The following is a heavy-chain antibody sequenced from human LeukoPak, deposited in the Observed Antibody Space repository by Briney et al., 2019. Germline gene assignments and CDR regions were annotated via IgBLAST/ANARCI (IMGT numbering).Heavy chain of an antibody. V-gene: IGHV1-18*01. CDR3: ARVATAGTGVTYYYYGMDV. CDR2: ISAYNGNT. D-gene: IGHD6-13*01. J-gene: IGHJ6*02. Sequence: ASVKVSCKASGYTFTSYGISWVRQAPGQGLEWMGWISAYNGNTNYAQKFQGRVTITADESTSTAYMELSSLRSEDTAVYYCARVATAGTGVTYYYYGMDVWGQGTTVTVSS. CDR1: GYTFTSYG.